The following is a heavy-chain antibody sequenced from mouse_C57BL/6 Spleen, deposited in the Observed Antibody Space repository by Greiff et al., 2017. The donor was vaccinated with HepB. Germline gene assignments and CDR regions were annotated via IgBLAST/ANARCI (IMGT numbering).Heavy chain of an antibody. CDR1: GYTFTSYW. V-gene: IGHV1-53*01. J-gene: IGHJ4*01. D-gene: IGHD1-1*01. CDR2: INPSNGGI. CDR3: ASLGTTVVATDYYAMDY. Sequence: QVQLKQPGTELVKPGASVKLSCKASGYTFTSYWMHWVKQRPGQGLEWIGNINPSNGGINYNEKFKSKATLTVDKSSSTAYMQLSSLTSEDSAVYYCASLGTTVVATDYYAMDYWGQGTSVTVSS.